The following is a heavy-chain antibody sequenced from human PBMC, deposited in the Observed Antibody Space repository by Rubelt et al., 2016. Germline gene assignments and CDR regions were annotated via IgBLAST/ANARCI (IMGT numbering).Heavy chain of an antibody. CDR2: IYYSGST. V-gene: IGHV4-39*01. Sequence: QVQLQESGPGLVKPSETLSLTCIVSGDSISSSRYFWGWIRQPPGKGLEWIVSIYYSGSTYYNPSLKSRVTISVDTSKNQFSLKLSSVSAADTAVYYCANGDSEEWYFDVWGRGTLVTVSS. D-gene: IGHD4-17*01. CDR1: GDSISSSRYF. J-gene: IGHJ2*01. CDR3: ANGDSEEWYFDV.